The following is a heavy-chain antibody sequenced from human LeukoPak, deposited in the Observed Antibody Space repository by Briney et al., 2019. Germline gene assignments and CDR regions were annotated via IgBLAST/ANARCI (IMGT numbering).Heavy chain of an antibody. CDR2: IKQDGSEK. D-gene: IGHD3-16*02. Sequence: GGSLRLSCAASGFTVSSNYMSWVRQAPGKGLEWVANIKQDGSEKYYVDSVRGRFTISRDNAKNSPYLQMNSLRAEDTAVYYCARGENYDYVWGSYRFDYWGQGTLVTVSS. CDR3: ARGENYDYVWGSYRFDY. J-gene: IGHJ4*02. V-gene: IGHV3-7*04. CDR1: GFTVSSNY.